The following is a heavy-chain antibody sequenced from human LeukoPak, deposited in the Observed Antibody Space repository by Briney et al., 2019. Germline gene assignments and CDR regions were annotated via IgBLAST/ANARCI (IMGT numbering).Heavy chain of an antibody. CDR1: GYTFTHYY. Sequence: GASVKISCKASGYTFTHYYMHWVRQVPGQGLEWMGTINPSGGSTSYAQKFQGRVTMTRDTSTSTVYMELSSLRTEDTAVFYCARPYTHGLNYWGQGTLVTVSS. V-gene: IGHV1-46*01. CDR3: ARPYTHGLNY. D-gene: IGHD5-18*01. J-gene: IGHJ4*02. CDR2: INPSGGST.